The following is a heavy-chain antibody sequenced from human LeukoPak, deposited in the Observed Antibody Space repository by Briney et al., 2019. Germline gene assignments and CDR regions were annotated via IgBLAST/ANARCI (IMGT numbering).Heavy chain of an antibody. J-gene: IGHJ4*02. V-gene: IGHV1-46*01. CDR1: GYTFTSYY. D-gene: IGHD1-26*01. CDR2: INPSGGST. CDR3: AREGAAISAVDY. Sequence: ASVKVSCKASGYTFTSYYRHWVRQAPGQGLEWMGIINPSGGSTSYAQKFQGRVTMTRDMSTSTVYMELSSLRSEDTAVYYCAREGAAISAVDYWGQGTLVTVSS.